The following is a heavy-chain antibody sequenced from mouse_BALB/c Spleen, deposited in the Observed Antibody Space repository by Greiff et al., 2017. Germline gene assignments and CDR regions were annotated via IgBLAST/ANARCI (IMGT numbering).Heavy chain of an antibody. CDR2: ISYSGST. CDR3: ARSHYYGSSYDWFAY. CDR1: GDSITSGY. D-gene: IGHD1-1*01. J-gene: IGHJ3*01. V-gene: IGHV3-8*02. Sequence: VQLKESGPSLVKPSQTLSLTCSVTGDSITSGYWNWIRKFPGNKLEYMGYISYSGSTYYNPSLKSRISITRDTSKNQYYLQLNSVTTEDTATYYCARSHYYGSSYDWFAYWGQGTLVTVSA.